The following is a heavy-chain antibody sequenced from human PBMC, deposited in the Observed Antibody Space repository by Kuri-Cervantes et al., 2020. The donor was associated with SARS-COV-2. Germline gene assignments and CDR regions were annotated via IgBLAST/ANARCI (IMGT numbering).Heavy chain of an antibody. V-gene: IGHV3-73*01. J-gene: IGHJ4*02. CDR3: TTLIDY. CDR1: GFTFGDYA. Sequence: GGSLRLSCTASGFTFGDYAMSWVRQASGKGLEWVGRVRGKANNYATAYAASVKGRFTISRDDLKNMAYLQMNSLRTEDTAVYYCTTLIDYWGQGALVTVSS. CDR2: VRGKANNYAT.